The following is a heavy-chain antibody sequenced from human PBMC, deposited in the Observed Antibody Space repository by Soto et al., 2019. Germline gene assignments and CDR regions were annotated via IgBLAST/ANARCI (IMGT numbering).Heavy chain of an antibody. D-gene: IGHD3-16*01. V-gene: IGHV4-30-4*01. CDR3: ARAGDRPNYHYYYGMDV. CDR1: GGSVSGASISSTDYY. CDR2: IYSSGST. Sequence: SETLSLTCTVSGGSVSGASISSTDYYWSWIRQPPGKGLEWIGYIYSSGSTYYNPSLMGRVTISVDTSKNQFSLKLSSLTAADTAVYYCARAGDRPNYHYYYGMDVWGQGTTVTVSS. J-gene: IGHJ6*02.